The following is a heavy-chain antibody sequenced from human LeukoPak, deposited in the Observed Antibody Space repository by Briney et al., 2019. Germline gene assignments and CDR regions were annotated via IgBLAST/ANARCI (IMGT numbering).Heavy chain of an antibody. CDR2: IYPSGST. Sequence: PSQTLSLTCTVSGASINSGPYSWSWIRQPAGKGLEWIGRIYPSGSTYYNPSLKSRVTISVDTSKNQFSLKLSSVTAADTAVYYCAREVPAAAPGHYYYYMDVWGKGTTVTVSS. CDR3: AREVPAAAPGHYYYYMDV. V-gene: IGHV4-61*02. CDR1: GASINSGPYS. D-gene: IGHD2-2*01. J-gene: IGHJ6*03.